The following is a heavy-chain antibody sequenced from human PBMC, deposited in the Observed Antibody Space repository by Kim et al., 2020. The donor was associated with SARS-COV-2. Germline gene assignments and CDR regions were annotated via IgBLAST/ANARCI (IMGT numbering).Heavy chain of an antibody. V-gene: IGHV3-33*01. J-gene: IGHJ2*01. CDR2: IWYDGSNK. CDR3: ARAAYGDYPRYWYFDL. CDR1: GFTFSSYG. Sequence: GGSLRLSCAASGFTFSSYGMHWVRQAPGKGLEWVAVIWYDGSNKYYADSVKGRFTISRDNSKNTLYLQMNSLRAEDTAVYYCARAAYGDYPRYWYFDLWGRGTLVTVSS. D-gene: IGHD4-17*01.